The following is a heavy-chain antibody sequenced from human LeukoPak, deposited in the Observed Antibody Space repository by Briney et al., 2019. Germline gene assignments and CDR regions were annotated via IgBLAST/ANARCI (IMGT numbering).Heavy chain of an antibody. CDR1: GFTFSSYS. Sequence: PGGSLRLSCAASGFTFSSYSMNWVRQAPGKGLEWVAAISSSSSYIYYADSVKGRFTISRDNAKNSLYLQMNSLRAEDTAVYYCASELLWFGELYLDYWGQGTLVTVSS. D-gene: IGHD3-10*01. J-gene: IGHJ4*02. CDR3: ASELLWFGELYLDY. CDR2: ISSSSSYI. V-gene: IGHV3-21*01.